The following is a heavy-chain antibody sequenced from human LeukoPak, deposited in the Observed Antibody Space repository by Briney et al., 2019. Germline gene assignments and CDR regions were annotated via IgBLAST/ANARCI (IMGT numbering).Heavy chain of an antibody. CDR2: ISSSGSTI. D-gene: IGHD2-2*01. Sequence: GGSLRLSCAASGFTFSSYEMNWVRQAPGKGLEWASYISSSGSTIYYADSVKGRLTISRDNAKNSLYLQMNSLRAEDTAVYYCAKDLRTDQLLGPPEVYFDYWGQGTLVTVSS. CDR3: AKDLRTDQLLGPPEVYFDY. CDR1: GFTFSSYE. V-gene: IGHV3-48*03. J-gene: IGHJ4*02.